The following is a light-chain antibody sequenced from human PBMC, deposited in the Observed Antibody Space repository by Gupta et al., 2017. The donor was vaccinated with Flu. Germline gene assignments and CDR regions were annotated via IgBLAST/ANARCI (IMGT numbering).Light chain of an antibody. CDR2: DVS. J-gene: IGLJ3*02. Sequence: FYGGTGSDVGGYNYVSWYQQHPGKAPKFMIYDVSKRPSGVPDRFSGSKSGNTASLTISGLQAEDEADYYCCSYAGSYTWVFGGGIKLTVL. CDR3: CSYAGSYTWV. V-gene: IGLV2-11*01. CDR1: GSDVGGYNY.